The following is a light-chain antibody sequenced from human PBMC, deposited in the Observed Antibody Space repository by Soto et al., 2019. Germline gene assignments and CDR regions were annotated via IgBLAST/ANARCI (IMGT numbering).Light chain of an antibody. J-gene: IGKJ1*01. CDR3: QQYNDYSWT. V-gene: IGKV1-5*01. CDR2: DAS. CDR1: QSISSW. Sequence: DIQMTQSPSTLSASVGDRVTITCRASQSISSWLSWYQQKPGKAPKLLIYDASSLESGVPSRFSGSGSGTEFTLTISSLQPDEFATYYCQQYNDYSWTFGQGTKVDI.